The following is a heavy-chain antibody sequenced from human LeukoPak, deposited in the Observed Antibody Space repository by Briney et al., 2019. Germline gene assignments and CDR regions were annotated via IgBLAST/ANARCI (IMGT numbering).Heavy chain of an antibody. D-gene: IGHD3-10*01. CDR2: INHSGST. CDR1: GGSFSGYY. Sequence: SETLSLTCAVYGGSFSGYYWSWIRQPPGKGLEWIGEINHSGSTNYNPSLKSRVTISVDTSKNQFSLKLSSVTAADTAVYYCASWAPSYYTFYDAFDIWGQGTMVTVSS. V-gene: IGHV4-34*01. J-gene: IGHJ3*02. CDR3: ASWAPSYYTFYDAFDI.